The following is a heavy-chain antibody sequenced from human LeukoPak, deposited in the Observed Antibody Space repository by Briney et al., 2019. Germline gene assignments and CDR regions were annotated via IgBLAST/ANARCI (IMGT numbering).Heavy chain of an antibody. Sequence: KPSETLSLTCTVSGGSIRSRTDYWGWIRQPPGKGLEWIGSIYYSGSTYYNPSLKSRVTISVDTSKNQFSLKLSSVTAADTAVYYCARGQQFYPLLYGDSNYFDYWGQGTLVAVSS. D-gene: IGHD4-17*01. V-gene: IGHV4-39*07. CDR3: ARGQQFYPLLYGDSNYFDY. J-gene: IGHJ4*02. CDR2: IYYSGST. CDR1: GGSIRSRTDY.